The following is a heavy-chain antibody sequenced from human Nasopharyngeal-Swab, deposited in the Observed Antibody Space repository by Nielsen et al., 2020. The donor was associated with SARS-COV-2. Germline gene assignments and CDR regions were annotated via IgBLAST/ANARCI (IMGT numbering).Heavy chain of an antibody. CDR2: ISYDGSNK. V-gene: IGHV3-30-3*01. Sequence: SLKISCVASGVIFSKYWMHWVRQAPGKGLEWVAVISYDGSNKYYADSVKGRFTISRDNSKNTLYLQMNSLRAEDTAVYYCARNDFWSGYYTSWFDPWGQGTLVTVSS. D-gene: IGHD3-3*01. J-gene: IGHJ5*02. CDR1: GVIFSKYW. CDR3: ARNDFWSGYYTSWFDP.